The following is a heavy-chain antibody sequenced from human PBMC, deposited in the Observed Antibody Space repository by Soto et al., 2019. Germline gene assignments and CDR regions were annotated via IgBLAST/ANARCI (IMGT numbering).Heavy chain of an antibody. CDR3: VRDRSAYFVPPASDY. D-gene: IGHD3-9*01. Sequence: GASVKVSCKASHYTFINFGISWVRQAPGQGLEWMGWITTFNGKTNYAQKFQGGITITADTSTSTAYMERRSLRSGDTAVYYCVRDRSAYFVPPASDYWGQGTLVTVSS. CDR1: HYTFINFG. CDR2: ITTFNGKT. J-gene: IGHJ4*02. V-gene: IGHV1-18*01.